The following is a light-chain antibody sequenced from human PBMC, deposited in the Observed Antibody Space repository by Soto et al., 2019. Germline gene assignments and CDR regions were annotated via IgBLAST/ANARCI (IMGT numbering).Light chain of an antibody. V-gene: IGLV2-18*01. Sequence: QSALTRPPSVSGSPGQSVTISCTGTSTDFVGYNRVSWYQQPPGTAPQLMIYEVSKRPSGVPDRFSGSKSGNTASLTISGLQAADEADYYCSLYTSENAYVFGTGTKVTVL. CDR1: STDFVGYNR. J-gene: IGLJ1*01. CDR2: EVS. CDR3: SLYTSENAYV.